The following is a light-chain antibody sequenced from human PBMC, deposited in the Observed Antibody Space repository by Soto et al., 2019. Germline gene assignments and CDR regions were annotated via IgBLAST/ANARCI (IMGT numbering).Light chain of an antibody. Sequence: ENVLTQSPGTLSLSPGERATLXXRASQSVSSNYLAWYQQKPGQAPRLXXSGASSRATGIPDRFRGSGSGTDFTLTISRLEPEDFAVYYCQHFGSSPPWPFGQGTKVDIK. CDR1: QSVSSNY. CDR2: GAS. CDR3: QHFGSSPPWP. V-gene: IGKV3-20*01. J-gene: IGKJ1*01.